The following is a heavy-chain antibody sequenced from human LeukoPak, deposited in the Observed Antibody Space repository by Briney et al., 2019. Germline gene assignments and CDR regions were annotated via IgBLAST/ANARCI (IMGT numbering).Heavy chain of an antibody. CDR1: GYTFTSYA. CDR3: ARGPFFGVVAYFDY. Sequence: ASVTVSCKASGYTFTSYAMNWVRQAPGQGLEWMGWINTNTGNPTYAQGFTGRFVFSLDTSVSTAYLQISSLKAEDTAVYYCARGPFFGVVAYFDYWGQGTLVTVSS. V-gene: IGHV7-4-1*02. J-gene: IGHJ4*02. CDR2: INTNTGNP. D-gene: IGHD3-3*01.